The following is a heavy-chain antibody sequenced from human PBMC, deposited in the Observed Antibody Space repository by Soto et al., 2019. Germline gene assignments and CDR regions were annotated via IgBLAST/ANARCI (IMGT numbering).Heavy chain of an antibody. CDR3: ATRGVSSGYYYDNDAFDI. CDR2: INAGNGNT. CDR1: GYTFTSYA. Sequence: SVKVSCKASGYTFTSYAMHWVRQAPGQRLEWMGWINAGNGNTKYSQKFQGRVTITRDTSASTAYMELSSLRSEDTAVYYCATRGVSSGYYYDNDAFDIWGQGTMVTVSS. D-gene: IGHD3-22*01. J-gene: IGHJ3*02. V-gene: IGHV1-3*01.